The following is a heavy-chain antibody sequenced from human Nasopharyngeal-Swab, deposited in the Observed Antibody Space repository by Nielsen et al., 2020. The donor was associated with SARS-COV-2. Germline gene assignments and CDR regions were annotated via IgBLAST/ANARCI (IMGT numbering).Heavy chain of an antibody. J-gene: IGHJ4*02. V-gene: IGHV3-9*01. D-gene: IGHD6-13*01. Sequence: SLKISCAASGFTFDDYAMHWVRQAPGKGLEWVSGISWNSGSIGYADSVKGRFTISRDNSKNTLYLQMNSLRAEDTAVYYCAKAAAAGTWGQGTLVTVSS. CDR2: ISWNSGSI. CDR1: GFTFDDYA. CDR3: AKAAAAGT.